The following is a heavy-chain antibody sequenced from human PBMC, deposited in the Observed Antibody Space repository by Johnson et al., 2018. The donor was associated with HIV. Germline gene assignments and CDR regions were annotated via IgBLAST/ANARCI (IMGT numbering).Heavy chain of an antibody. J-gene: IGHJ3*02. V-gene: IGHV3-30*04. CDR2: ISYDGSNK. CDR3: ARVGYSSSWYLGAFDI. Sequence: QVQLVDSGGGVVQPGRSLRLSCAASGFTFSSYAMHWVRQAPGKGLEWVAVISYDGSNKYYADSVKGRFTISRDNSKNTLYLQMNSLRAEDTAVYYCARVGYSSSWYLGAFDIWGQGTMVTVSS. D-gene: IGHD6-13*01. CDR1: GFTFSSYA.